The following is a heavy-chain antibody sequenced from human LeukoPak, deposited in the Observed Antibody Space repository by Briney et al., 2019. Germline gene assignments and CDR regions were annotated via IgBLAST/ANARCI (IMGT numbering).Heavy chain of an antibody. J-gene: IGHJ4*02. D-gene: IGHD3-22*01. CDR1: GGSISSYY. CDR3: ARAVFLTEDYDIRYFDY. CDR2: IYTSGST. Sequence: SETLSLTCTVSGGSISSYYWSWIRQPAGKGLEWIGRIYTSGSTNYNPSLKGRVTISVDTSKNQFSLKLSSVTAADTAVYYCARAVFLTEDYDIRYFDYWGQGTLVTVSS. V-gene: IGHV4-4*07.